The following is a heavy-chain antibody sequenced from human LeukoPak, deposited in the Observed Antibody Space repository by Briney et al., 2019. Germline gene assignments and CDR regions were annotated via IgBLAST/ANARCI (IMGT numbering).Heavy chain of an antibody. CDR2: IKQDGSEK. CDR1: GFTFSSYW. V-gene: IGHV3-7*01. CDR3: ARAGGRVVPAAVRFDP. J-gene: IGHJ5*02. D-gene: IGHD2-2*01. Sequence: PGGSLRLSCAASGFTFSSYWMSWVRQAPGKGLEWVANIKQDGSEKYYVDSVKGRFIISRDNAKNSLYLQMNSLRAEDTAVYYCARAGGRVVPAAVRFDPWGRGSLVTVSS.